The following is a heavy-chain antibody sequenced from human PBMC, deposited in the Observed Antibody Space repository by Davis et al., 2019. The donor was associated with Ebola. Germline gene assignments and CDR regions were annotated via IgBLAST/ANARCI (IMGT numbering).Heavy chain of an antibody. CDR1: GYTFTSYY. D-gene: IGHD5-12*01. Sequence: ASVKVSCKASGYTFTSYYMYWVRQAPGQGLEWMGIINPSGGSTSYAQKFQGRVTMTRDTSTSTVYMELSSLRSEDTAVYYCARESLSGYDFRGAFDIWGQGTMVTVSS. CDR3: ARESLSGYDFRGAFDI. CDR2: INPSGGST. V-gene: IGHV1-46*01. J-gene: IGHJ3*02.